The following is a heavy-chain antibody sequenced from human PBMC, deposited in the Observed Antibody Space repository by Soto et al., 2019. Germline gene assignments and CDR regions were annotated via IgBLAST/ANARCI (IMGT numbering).Heavy chain of an antibody. CDR1: GGSIGSYY. J-gene: IGHJ4*02. CDR2: IYYSGST. Sequence: QVQLQESGPGLVKPSETLSLTCTVSGGSIGSYYWSWIRQPPGKGLEWIGYIYYSGSTNYNPSLKRRVTISVDTSKNQFSLKLSSVTAADTAVYYCARLWGWFGDYWGQGTLVTVSS. CDR3: ARLWGWFGDY. D-gene: IGHD3-10*01. V-gene: IGHV4-59*08.